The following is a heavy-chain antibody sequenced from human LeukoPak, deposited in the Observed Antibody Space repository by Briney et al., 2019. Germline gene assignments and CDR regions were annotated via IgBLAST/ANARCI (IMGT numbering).Heavy chain of an antibody. J-gene: IGHJ6*03. V-gene: IGHV4-34*01. Sequence: SETLSLTCAVYGGSLSGYYWSWIRQPPGKGLEWIGEINHSGSTNYNPSLKSRVTISVDTSKNQFSLKLSSVTAADTAVYYCARGTEQQLVHYYYYMDVWGKGTTVTVSS. CDR2: INHSGST. CDR3: ARGTEQQLVHYYYYMDV. CDR1: GGSLSGYY. D-gene: IGHD6-13*01.